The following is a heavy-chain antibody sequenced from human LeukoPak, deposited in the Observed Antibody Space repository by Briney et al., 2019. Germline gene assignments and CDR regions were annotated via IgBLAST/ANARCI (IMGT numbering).Heavy chain of an antibody. D-gene: IGHD3-9*01. V-gene: IGHV3-48*03. CDR3: ARDTLNGPFVISLDY. Sequence: PGGSLRLSCAASGFSFSSYEMNWVRQAPGEGLEWVSHISSDGHVETYVDSVRGRFAMTRDNAKNFLFLQMNGLRAEDTAVYYCARDTLNGPFVISLDYWGQGALVTVSS. CDR1: GFSFSSYE. J-gene: IGHJ4*02. CDR2: ISSDGHVE.